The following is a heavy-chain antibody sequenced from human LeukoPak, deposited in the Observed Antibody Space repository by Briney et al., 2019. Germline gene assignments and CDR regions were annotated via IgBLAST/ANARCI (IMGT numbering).Heavy chain of an antibody. D-gene: IGHD3-22*01. Sequence: GASVKVSCKVSGYTLTELSMHWVRQAPGKGLEWMGGFDPEDGETFYAQKFQGRVTMTEDTSTDTAYMELSSLRSEDTAVYYCATALSIVVVPYWYFDLWGRGTLVTVSS. V-gene: IGHV1-24*01. J-gene: IGHJ2*01. CDR2: FDPEDGET. CDR3: ATALSIVVVPYWYFDL. CDR1: GYTLTELS.